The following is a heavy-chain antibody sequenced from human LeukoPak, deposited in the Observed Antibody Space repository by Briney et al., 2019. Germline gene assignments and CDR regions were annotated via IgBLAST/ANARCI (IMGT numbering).Heavy chain of an antibody. CDR3: AIGRGGQQLGDY. V-gene: IGHV5-51*01. D-gene: IGHD6-13*01. Sequence: GASLKISCKHSEYSFPNYCIGWVRRMPGKGLEWMGIIYPDDSDTSYSPSFQGQVTISADNSTSPASRQWRSLEASARAVYSCAIGRGGQQLGDYWGQGTLVTVSS. CDR1: EYSFPNYC. CDR2: IYPDDSDT. J-gene: IGHJ4*02.